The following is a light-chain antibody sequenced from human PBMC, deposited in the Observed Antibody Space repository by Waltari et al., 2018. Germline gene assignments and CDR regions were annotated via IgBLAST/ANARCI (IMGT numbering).Light chain of an antibody. V-gene: IGLV2-14*03. CDR3: SSRTNSITWV. J-gene: IGLJ3*02. CDR2: DVT. Sequence: QSALTQPASVSGSPGQSITISCTATSSDFGANKYVSWYQQHPGKAPKVGIYDVTERPSGGSNRFSGSKSGSTASRTISGLQTEDEAGYYCSSRTNSITWVFGGGTKVTVL. CDR1: SSDFGANKY.